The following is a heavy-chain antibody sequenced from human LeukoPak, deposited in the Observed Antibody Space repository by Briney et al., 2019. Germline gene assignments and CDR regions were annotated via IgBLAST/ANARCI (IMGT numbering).Heavy chain of an antibody. V-gene: IGHV4-34*01. J-gene: IGHJ3*02. CDR1: GGSFSGYY. CDR2: INHSGST. Sequence: PSETLSLTCAVYGGSFSGYYWSWIRQPPGKGLEWIGEINHSGSTNYNPSLKSRVTISVDTSKNQFSLKLSSVTAADTAVYYCARENSELFSFDIWGQGTVVTVSS. D-gene: IGHD1-26*01. CDR3: ARENSELFSFDI.